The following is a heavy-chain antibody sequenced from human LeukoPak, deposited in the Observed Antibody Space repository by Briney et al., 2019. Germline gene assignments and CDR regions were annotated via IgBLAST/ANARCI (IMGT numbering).Heavy chain of an antibody. V-gene: IGHV4-59*01. CDR1: GGSISSYY. CDR3: ARADSSGYYDAFDI. J-gene: IGHJ3*02. Sequence: NTSETLSLTCTVSGGSISSYYWSWIRQPPGKGLEWIGYIYYSGSTNYNPSLRSRVTISVDTSKNQFSLKLSSVTAADTAVYYCARADSSGYYDAFDIWGQGTMVTVSS. CDR2: IYYSGST. D-gene: IGHD3-22*01.